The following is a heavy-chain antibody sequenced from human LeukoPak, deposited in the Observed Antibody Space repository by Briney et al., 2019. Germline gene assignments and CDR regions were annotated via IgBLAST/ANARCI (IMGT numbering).Heavy chain of an antibody. CDR2: ISGSASST. CDR1: GFTFSNYA. J-gene: IGHJ3*02. Sequence: GGSLRLSCAASGFTFSNYAMSWVRQAPGKGLEWVSAISGSASSTYHADSVKGRFTISRGNSKNTLYLQMNSLKTEDTAVYYCTRAPDTYYYDSSGYFGRNDAFDIWGQGTMVTVSS. V-gene: IGHV3-23*01. CDR3: TRAPDTYYYDSSGYFGRNDAFDI. D-gene: IGHD3-22*01.